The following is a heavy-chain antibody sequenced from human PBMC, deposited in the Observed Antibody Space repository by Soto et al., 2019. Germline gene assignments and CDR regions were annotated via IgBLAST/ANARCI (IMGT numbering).Heavy chain of an antibody. V-gene: IGHV1-18*01. CDR1: GYTFTIYV. CDR2: ISGNNGNT. CDR3: ARSPSRRLYVSSTSCPYYVMDF. Sequence: ASVNGACTASGYTFTIYVISWVRQAPGQGLEWMGWISGNNGNTNYAQKLQGRVTLTTDTSTSTAYMELRSLSSDDTAVYYCARSPSRRLYVSSTSCPYYVMDFCGQASKVIFS. J-gene: IGHJ6*02. D-gene: IGHD2-2*01.